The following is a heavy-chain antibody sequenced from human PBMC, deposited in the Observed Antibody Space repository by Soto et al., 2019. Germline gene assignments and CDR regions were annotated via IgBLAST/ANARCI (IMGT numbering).Heavy chain of an antibody. CDR3: AKDLTRQLADWLDP. CDR2: INAHSGGT. V-gene: IGHV1-2*02. J-gene: IGHJ5*02. Sequence: GASVKVSCKASGYTSTNYHVHWARQAPGQGLEWMGWINAHSGGTEYAQKFQGRVTLTRDTSIATAYLTLTSLTSDDTALYYCAKDLTRQLADWLDPWGQGTQVTVSS. D-gene: IGHD6-6*01. CDR1: GYTSTNYH.